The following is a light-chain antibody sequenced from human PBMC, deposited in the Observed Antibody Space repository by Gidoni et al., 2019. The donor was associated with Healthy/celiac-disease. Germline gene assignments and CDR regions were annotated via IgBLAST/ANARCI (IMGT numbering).Light chain of an antibody. CDR2: GAS. J-gene: IGKJ2*01. V-gene: IGKV3-15*01. CDR1: QSVSSN. CDR3: QQYNNWPLPYT. Sequence: EIVMTQSPATLSVSPGERATLSCRARQSVSSNLAWYQQKPGQAPRLLIYGASTRATGIPARFSGSGSGTEFTLTISSLQSEDFAVYYCQQYNNWPLPYTFXHXTKLEIK.